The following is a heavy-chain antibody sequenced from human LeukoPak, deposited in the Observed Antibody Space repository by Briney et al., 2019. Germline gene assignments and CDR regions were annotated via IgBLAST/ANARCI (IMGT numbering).Heavy chain of an antibody. V-gene: IGHV3-30*02. CDR1: GFTFSSYG. Sequence: PGGSLRLSCAASGFTFSSYGMHWVRQAPGKGLEWVAFIRYDGSNKYYADSVKGRFTISRDNSKNTLYLQMNSLRAEDTAVYYCAKEHYDFWSGYYRPLDYWGQGTLVTVSS. D-gene: IGHD3-3*01. CDR2: IRYDGSNK. J-gene: IGHJ4*02. CDR3: AKEHYDFWSGYYRPLDY.